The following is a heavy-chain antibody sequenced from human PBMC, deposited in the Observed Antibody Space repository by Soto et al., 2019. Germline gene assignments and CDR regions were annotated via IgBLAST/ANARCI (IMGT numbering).Heavy chain of an antibody. CDR1: GGSISSSNW. J-gene: IGHJ4*02. CDR2: IYHSGST. Sequence: SETLSLTCAVSGGSISSSNWWSWVRQPPGKGLEWIGEIYHSGSTNYSPSLKSRVTISVDKSKNQFSLKLSSVTAADTAVYYCAKNGDYYDSSGYPFDYWGQGTLVTVSS. V-gene: IGHV4-4*02. CDR3: AKNGDYYDSSGYPFDY. D-gene: IGHD3-22*01.